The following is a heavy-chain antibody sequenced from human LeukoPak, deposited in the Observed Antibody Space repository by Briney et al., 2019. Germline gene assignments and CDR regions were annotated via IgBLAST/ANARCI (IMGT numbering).Heavy chain of an antibody. Sequence: GGSLRLSCAASGFTFSSYSMNWVRQAPGKGLEWVSSISSSSSYIYYADSVKGRFTISRDNAKNSLYLQMNSLRAEDTAVYYCAREGVDIVATITDYWGQGTLVTVSS. CDR3: AREGVDIVATITDY. CDR1: GFTFSSYS. CDR2: ISSSSSYI. J-gene: IGHJ4*02. D-gene: IGHD5-12*01. V-gene: IGHV3-21*01.